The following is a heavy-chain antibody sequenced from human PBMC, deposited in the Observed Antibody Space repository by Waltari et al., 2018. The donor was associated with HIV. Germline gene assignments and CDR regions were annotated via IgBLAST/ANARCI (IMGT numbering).Heavy chain of an antibody. CDR1: GGSVSSTRYL. CDR2: IYNTGRA. CDR3: ARHALRVGAAYWNFDL. J-gene: IGHJ2*01. Sequence: QLQLQESGPGLVKPSEPLSLTCTVSGGSVSSTRYLWGWIRQPPGKGLEWVGRIYNTGRAYYNPSLKSRVTISVDTSKNQFSLKVTSVTAADTAVYYCARHALRVGAAYWNFDLWGRGTLVTVSS. D-gene: IGHD1-26*01. V-gene: IGHV4-39*01.